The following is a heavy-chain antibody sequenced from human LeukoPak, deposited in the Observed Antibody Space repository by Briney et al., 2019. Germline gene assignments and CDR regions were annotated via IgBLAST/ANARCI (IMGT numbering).Heavy chain of an antibody. CDR2: IRNDGSII. CDR3: AKDTPLCYFDY. V-gene: IGHV3-30*02. J-gene: IGHJ4*02. D-gene: IGHD3-16*01. Sequence: GGSLRLSCAASGFTFSSYGMHWIRQAPGKGLEWVAFIRNDGSIIYNADPVKGRFTISRDNSKNTLYLQMNSLRAEDTAVYYCAKDTPLCYFDYWGQGTLVTVSS. CDR1: GFTFSSYG.